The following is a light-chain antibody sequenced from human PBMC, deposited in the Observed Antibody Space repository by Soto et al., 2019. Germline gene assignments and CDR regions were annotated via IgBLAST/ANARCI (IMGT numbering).Light chain of an antibody. Sequence: QSVLTQPPSASGTPGQRVTISCSGSSSKIGSNTVNWYQQLPGTAPKLLIYSNNQRPSGVPERFSGSKSGTSASLAISGLQSEDEADYYCAAWDDSLMGVFGTGTKVTVL. J-gene: IGLJ1*01. CDR2: SNN. CDR1: SSKIGSNT. CDR3: AAWDDSLMGV. V-gene: IGLV1-44*01.